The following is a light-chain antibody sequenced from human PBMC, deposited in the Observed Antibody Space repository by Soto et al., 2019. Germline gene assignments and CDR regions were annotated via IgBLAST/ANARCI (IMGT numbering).Light chain of an antibody. J-gene: IGKJ2*01. CDR1: QSIKTY. Sequence: EIVLTQSPAILSVSPGGRATLSCRASQSIKTYLAWYQQKAGQPPRLLIYRASTRATDIPGRFSASGSGTEFSLTISSLQSEDFAGYYCQQYSTCPPKYTFGQGTKLEVK. CDR3: QQYSTCPPKYT. CDR2: RAS. V-gene: IGKV3-15*01.